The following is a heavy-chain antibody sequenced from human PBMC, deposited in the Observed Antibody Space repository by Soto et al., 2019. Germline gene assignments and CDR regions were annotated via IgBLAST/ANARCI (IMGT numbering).Heavy chain of an antibody. D-gene: IGHD4-17*01. CDR3: ASPIDDYGDYVFDY. CDR1: GGSFSGYY. CDR2: INHSGST. J-gene: IGHJ4*02. Sequence: PSETLSLTCAVYGGSFSGYYWSWIRQPPGKGLEWIGEINHSGSTNYNPSLKSRVTISVDTSKNQFSLKLSSVTAADTAVYYCASPIDDYGDYVFDYWRQGTLVTVSS. V-gene: IGHV4-34*01.